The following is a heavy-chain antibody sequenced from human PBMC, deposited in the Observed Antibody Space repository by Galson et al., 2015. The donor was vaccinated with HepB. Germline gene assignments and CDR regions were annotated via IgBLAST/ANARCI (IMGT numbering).Heavy chain of an antibody. CDR1: GFPFNNAW. CDR3: TTDVYYSTYWSWLDP. V-gene: IGHV3-15*01. J-gene: IGHJ5*02. CDR2: IKSKTDGETT. Sequence: SLRLSCAASGFPFNNAWMTWVRQAPGRGLEWVGRIKSKTDGETTDYASPVKGRFTISRDDSKNILYLQMNSLETEDTAVYYCTTDVYYSTYWSWLDPWGQGTLVTVSS. D-gene: IGHD2-8*02.